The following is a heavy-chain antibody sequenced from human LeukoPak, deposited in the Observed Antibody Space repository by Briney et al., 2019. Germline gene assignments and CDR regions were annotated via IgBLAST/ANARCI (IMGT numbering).Heavy chain of an antibody. D-gene: IGHD6-6*01. CDR2: ISWNSGSI. Sequence: GRSLRLSCAASGFTFDDYAMHWVRHAPGKGLEWVSGISWNSGSIGYADSVKGRFTISRDNAKNSLYLQMNSLRAEDTALYYCAKDSRRGSSGLFDYWGQGTLVTVSS. J-gene: IGHJ4*02. CDR3: AKDSRRGSSGLFDY. V-gene: IGHV3-9*01. CDR1: GFTFDDYA.